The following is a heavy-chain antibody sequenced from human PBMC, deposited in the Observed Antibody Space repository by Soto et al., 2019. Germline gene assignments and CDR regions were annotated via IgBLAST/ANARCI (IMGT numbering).Heavy chain of an antibody. CDR2: IIPILGIA. Sequence: QVQLVQSGAEVKKPGSSVKVSCKASGGTFSSYTISWVRQAPGQGLEWMGRIIPILGIANYAQKFQGRVTITADKSTSTAYMELSSLRSEDTAVYYCASQTPPIYCDKRYFDLWGRGTLVTVSS. V-gene: IGHV1-69*02. J-gene: IGHJ2*01. CDR1: GGTFSSYT. D-gene: IGHD4-17*01. CDR3: ASQTPPIYCDKRYFDL.